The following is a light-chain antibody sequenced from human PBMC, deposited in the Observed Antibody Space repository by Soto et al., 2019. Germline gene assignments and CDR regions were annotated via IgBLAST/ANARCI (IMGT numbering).Light chain of an antibody. V-gene: IGKV3-15*01. CDR2: GAS. CDR3: MQGTHWPLT. CDR1: QSVSSN. J-gene: IGKJ4*01. Sequence: EIVLSQSPSTLSVSPGERATLSCRASQSVSSNLAWYQQKPGQAPRLLIYGASTRATGIPDRFSGSGSGTDFTLKISRVEAEDVGVYYCMQGTHWPLTFGGGTKVDIK.